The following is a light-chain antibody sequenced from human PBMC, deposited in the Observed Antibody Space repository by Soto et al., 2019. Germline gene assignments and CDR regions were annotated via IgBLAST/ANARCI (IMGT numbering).Light chain of an antibody. J-gene: IGLJ1*01. CDR1: RSARRGYNC. Sequence: QSVLTQPASVSGTPGQSITISCTGTRSARRGYNCVSWYQQPPGKAPKLMIYGGSTRPCGGSFRFSCSQSGTTASLTISGLQAEDEADYYCISCTGSSTHVFGTGSKVTVL. V-gene: IGLV2-14*01. CDR3: ISCTGSSTHV. CDR2: GGS.